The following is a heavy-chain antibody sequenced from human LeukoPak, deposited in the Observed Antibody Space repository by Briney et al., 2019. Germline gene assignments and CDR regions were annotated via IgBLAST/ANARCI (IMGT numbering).Heavy chain of an antibody. CDR1: GFTFTSSA. V-gene: IGHV1-58*02. J-gene: IGHJ4*02. D-gene: IGHD4-11*01. CDR2: IVVGSGNT. Sequence: ASVKVSCKASGFTFTSSAMQWVRQARGQRLEWIGWIVVGSGNTNYAQKFQERVTITRDMSTSTAYMELSSLRSEDTAVYYCARELQSNYFDYWGQGTLVTASS. CDR3: ARELQSNYFDY.